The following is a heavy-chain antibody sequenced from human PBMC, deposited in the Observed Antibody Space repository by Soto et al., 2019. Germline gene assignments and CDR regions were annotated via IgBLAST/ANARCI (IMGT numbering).Heavy chain of an antibody. CDR1: GGSISSSSYY. V-gene: IGHV4-39*01. CDR3: ARGRITMIVVVIESAFDI. J-gene: IGHJ3*02. D-gene: IGHD3-22*01. Sequence: SETLSLTCTVSGGSISSSSYYWGWIRHPPGKGLEWIGSIYYSGITYYNPSLKSRVTISVDTSKNQFSLKLSSVTAADTVVYYCARGRITMIVVVIESAFDIWGQGTMVTVSS. CDR2: IYYSGIT.